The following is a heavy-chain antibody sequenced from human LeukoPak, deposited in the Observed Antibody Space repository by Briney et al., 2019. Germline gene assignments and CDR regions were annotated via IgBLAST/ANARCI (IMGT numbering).Heavy chain of an antibody. D-gene: IGHD6-13*01. CDR2: ISSSSSYI. V-gene: IGHV3-21*01. J-gene: IGHJ4*02. Sequence: PGGSPRLSCAASGFTFSSYSMNWVRQAPGKGLEWVSSISSSSSYIYYADSVKGRFTISRDNAKNSLYLQMNSLRAEDTAVYYCARAGTIAAAGSYFDYWGQGTLVTVSS. CDR3: ARAGTIAAAGSYFDY. CDR1: GFTFSSYS.